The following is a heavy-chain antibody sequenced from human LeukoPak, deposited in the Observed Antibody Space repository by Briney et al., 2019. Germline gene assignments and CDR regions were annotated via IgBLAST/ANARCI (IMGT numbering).Heavy chain of an antibody. V-gene: IGHV4-39*07. CDR1: GDSISTSGHW. CDR2: FYNYANT. D-gene: IGHD3-3*01. CDR3: ARIFGMARSDYYFDH. Sequence: SETLSLACTVSGDSISTSGHWWVWIRQPPGMRLEWIGSFYNYANTYYNPSLRSRVAMSEDSSKNQFSLRLNSVTAADTAIYYCARIFGMARSDYYFDHWGQGILVTVSS. J-gene: IGHJ4*02.